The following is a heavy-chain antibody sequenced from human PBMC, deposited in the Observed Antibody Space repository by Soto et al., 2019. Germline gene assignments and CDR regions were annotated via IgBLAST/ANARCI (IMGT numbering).Heavy chain of an antibody. Sequence: GGSLRLSCEASGFDFRIYEMNWVRQAPGKGLEWLSYIGSTGSTIYYADSVKGRFTISRDDGKNSVYLQMNTLRAEDTAVYYCARRGYSGYDWGWYFDFWGQGTPVTVSS. CDR3: ARRGYSGYDWGWYFDF. V-gene: IGHV3-48*03. CDR2: IGSTGSTI. D-gene: IGHD5-12*01. CDR1: GFDFRIYE. J-gene: IGHJ4*02.